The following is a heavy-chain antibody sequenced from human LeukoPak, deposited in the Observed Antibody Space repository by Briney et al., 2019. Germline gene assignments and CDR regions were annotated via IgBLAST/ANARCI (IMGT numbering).Heavy chain of an antibody. V-gene: IGHV1-69*11. CDR3: ARDYRGWYFDY. J-gene: IGHJ4*02. CDR1: GGTFSSYA. D-gene: IGHD6-19*01. CDR2: IIPILGTA. Sequence: SVKVSCKASGGTFSSYAISWVRQAPGQGLEWMGRIIPILGTANYAQKFQGRVTITTDESTSTAYMELSSLRSEDTAVYYYARDYRGWYFDYWGQGTLDTVSS.